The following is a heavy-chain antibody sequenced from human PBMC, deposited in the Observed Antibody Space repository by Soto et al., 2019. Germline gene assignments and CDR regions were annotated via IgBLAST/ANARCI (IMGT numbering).Heavy chain of an antibody. CDR3: AKSRGIAGRPLES. Sequence: QRLSCAASGFIFDDFAMHWVRQPPGKGLEWVSSITWNSDNMAYTDSVKGRSIISRDNAKNSLYLQINSLRLEDTAFCYCAKSRGIAGRPLESWGQGTLVTVSS. J-gene: IGHJ5*02. D-gene: IGHD6-6*01. CDR2: ITWNSDNM. CDR1: GFIFDDFA. V-gene: IGHV3-9*01.